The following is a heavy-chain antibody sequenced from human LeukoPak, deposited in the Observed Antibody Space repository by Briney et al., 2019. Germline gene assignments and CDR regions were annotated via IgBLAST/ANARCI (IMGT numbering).Heavy chain of an antibody. D-gene: IGHD3-16*02. CDR3: ARVWGSYRYTLDY. CDR1: GFTFSSYW. Sequence: PGGSLRLSCAASGFTFSSYWMSWVRQAPGKGLEWVANIKQDGSEKYYVDSVKGRFTISRDNAKNSLYLQMNSLRAEDTAVYYCARVWGSYRYTLDYWGQGTLVTVSS. J-gene: IGHJ4*02. CDR2: IKQDGSEK. V-gene: IGHV3-7*01.